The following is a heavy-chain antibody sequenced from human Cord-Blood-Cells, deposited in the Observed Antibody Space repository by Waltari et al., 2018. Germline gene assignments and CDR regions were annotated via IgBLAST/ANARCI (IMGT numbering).Heavy chain of an antibody. CDR3: ARGGDFDY. CDR1: GFTFSGSW. J-gene: IGHJ4*02. Sequence: EVQLVESGGGLVQPGGSLRLSCAASGFTFSGSWMSWVRQAPGKGLEWVANIKQDGSEKSYVDSVKGRFTISRDNAKNSLYLQMNSLRAEDTAVYYWARGGDFDYWGQGTLVTVAS. CDR2: IKQDGSEK. V-gene: IGHV3-7*01.